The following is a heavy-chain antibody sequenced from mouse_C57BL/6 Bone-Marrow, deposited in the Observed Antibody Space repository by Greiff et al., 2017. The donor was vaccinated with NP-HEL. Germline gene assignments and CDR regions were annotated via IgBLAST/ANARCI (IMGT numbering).Heavy chain of an antibody. CDR3: ARHTSSRYHPFYAMNY. Sequence: DVMLVESGGDLVKPGGSLKLSCAASGFTFSSYGMSWVRQTPDKRLEWVATISSGGSYTYYPASVKGRFTISRDNAKNTLHLQMSSLKSEDTAMYYCARHTSSRYHPFYAMNYWGQGTSVTVSS. V-gene: IGHV5-6*02. J-gene: IGHJ4*01. D-gene: IGHD2-12*01. CDR1: GFTFSSYG. CDR2: ISSGGSYT.